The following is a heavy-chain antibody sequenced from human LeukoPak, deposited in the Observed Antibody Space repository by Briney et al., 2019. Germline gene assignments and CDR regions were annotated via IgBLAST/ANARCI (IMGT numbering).Heavy chain of an antibody. CDR1: GYTFTSYG. Sequence: GASVKVSCKASGYTFTSYGISWVRQAPGQGLEWMGWISTYNGNTNYAQKLQGRVTMTTDTSTSTAYMELSSLRSEDTAVYYCARLGSYYYYDSSGYQSRFDPWGQGTLVTVSS. D-gene: IGHD3-22*01. CDR2: ISTYNGNT. J-gene: IGHJ5*02. V-gene: IGHV1-18*01. CDR3: ARLGSYYYYDSSGYQSRFDP.